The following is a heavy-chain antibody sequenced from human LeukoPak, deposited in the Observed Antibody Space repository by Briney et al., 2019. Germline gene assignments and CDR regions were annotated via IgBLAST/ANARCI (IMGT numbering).Heavy chain of an antibody. Sequence: SETLSLTCTVSGGSISNYYWSWVRQPPGKGLEWIGYIYYSGSTNYNPSLKSRVTISVDTSKNQFSLKLSSVTAADTAVYYCAEQYNSGWSDAFDIWGQGTMVSVSS. J-gene: IGHJ3*02. CDR2: IYYSGST. V-gene: IGHV4-59*12. CDR3: AEQYNSGWSDAFDI. CDR1: GGSISNYY. D-gene: IGHD6-19*01.